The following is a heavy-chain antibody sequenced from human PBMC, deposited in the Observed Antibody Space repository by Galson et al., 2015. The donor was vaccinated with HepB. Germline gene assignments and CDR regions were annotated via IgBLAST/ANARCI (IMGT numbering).Heavy chain of an antibody. CDR3: ARGPLPRTAVGY. CDR2: IIPIFGTA. J-gene: IGHJ4*02. CDR1: GGTFSSYA. V-gene: IGHV1-69*13. D-gene: IGHD1-14*01. Sequence: SVKVSCKASGGTFSSYAISWVRQAPGQGLEWMGGIIPIFGTANYAQKFQGRVTITADESTSTAYMELSSLRSEDTAVYYCARGPLPRTAVGYWGQGTLVTVSS.